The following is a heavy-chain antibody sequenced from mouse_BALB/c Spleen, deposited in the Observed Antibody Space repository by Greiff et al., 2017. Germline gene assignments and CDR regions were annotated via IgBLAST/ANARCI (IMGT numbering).Heavy chain of an antibody. Sequence: QVQLQQSGPELVRPGVSVKISCKGSGYTFTDYAMHWVKQSHAKSLEWIGVISTYYGNTNYNQKFKGKATMTVDKSSSTAYMELARLTSEDSAIYYCARGDWGPYYFDYWGQGTTLTVSS. CDR1: GYTFTDYA. J-gene: IGHJ2*01. CDR3: ARGDWGPYYFDY. V-gene: IGHV1-67*01. D-gene: IGHD4-1*01. CDR2: ISTYYGNT.